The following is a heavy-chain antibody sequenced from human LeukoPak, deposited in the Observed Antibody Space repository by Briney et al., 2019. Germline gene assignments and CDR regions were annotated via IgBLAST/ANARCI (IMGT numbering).Heavy chain of an antibody. Sequence: PSETLSLTCTVSGGSISSGGYYWSWIRQPPGKGLEWIGRIYTSGTTNYNPSLKSRVTMSVDTSKNQFSLKLSSVTAADTAVYYCARRYCSSTSCYDAFDIWGQGTMVTVSS. D-gene: IGHD2-2*01. V-gene: IGHV4-61*02. CDR1: GGSISSGGYY. J-gene: IGHJ3*02. CDR3: ARRYCSSTSCYDAFDI. CDR2: IYTSGTT.